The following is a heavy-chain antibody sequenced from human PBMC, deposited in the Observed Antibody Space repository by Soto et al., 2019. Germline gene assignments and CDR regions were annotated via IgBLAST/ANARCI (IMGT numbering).Heavy chain of an antibody. D-gene: IGHD3-16*02. V-gene: IGHV3-23*01. CDR2: ISGSGGGT. CDR3: AKDLRPLQLRFGELSPLDCDS. J-gene: IGHJ4*02. Sequence: EVNLLESGGGLVQPGGSMRLSCAASGFTFSNYAMSWVRQAPGKGLEWVSSISGSGGGTFYADSVKGRFTISRDNSKNTLYLQMNSLRAEDTAVYHCAKDLRPLQLRFGELSPLDCDSWGQGTLVTVSS. CDR1: GFTFSNYA.